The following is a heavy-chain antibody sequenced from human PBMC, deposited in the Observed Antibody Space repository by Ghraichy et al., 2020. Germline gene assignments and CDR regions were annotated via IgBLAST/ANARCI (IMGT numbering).Heavy chain of an antibody. CDR1: GDSISSSSYY. D-gene: IGHD3-22*01. J-gene: IGHJ4*02. CDR2: IYYSGTT. Sequence: SETLSLTCTVSGDSISSSSYYWGWIRQPPGKGLEWIGSIYYSGTTYYKPSLKSRVTISVDKSKNQFSLELSSVTAADTAVYYCASMDSTGYLFDYWGQGTLVTVSS. CDR3: ASMDSTGYLFDY. V-gene: IGHV4-39*01.